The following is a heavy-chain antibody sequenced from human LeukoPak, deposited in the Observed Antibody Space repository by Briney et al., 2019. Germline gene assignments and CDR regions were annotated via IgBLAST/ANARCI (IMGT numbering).Heavy chain of an antibody. V-gene: IGHV4-39*07. CDR2: IYYSGST. CDR1: GGSISSSSYY. CDR3: ARSGSSSWHNYYYYYMDV. D-gene: IGHD6-13*01. J-gene: IGHJ6*03. Sequence: SETLSLTCTVSGGSISSSSYYWGWIRQPPGKGLEWIGSIYYSGSTYYNPSLKSRVTISVDTSKNQFSLKLNSVTAADTAVYYCARSGSSSWHNYYYYYMDVWGKGTTVTVSS.